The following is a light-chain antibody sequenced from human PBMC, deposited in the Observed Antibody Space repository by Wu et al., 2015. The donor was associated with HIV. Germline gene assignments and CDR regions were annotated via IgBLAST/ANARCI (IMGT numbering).Light chain of an antibody. J-gene: IGKJ2*01. CDR3: QQYATYWYT. CDR2: KAS. V-gene: IGKV1-5*03. Sequence: DIQMTQSPSTLSASVGDRVTISCRASQSISNLLAWYQQKPGKAPKLLIYKASNLQSGVPLRFSGTGSGTEFTLTISSLQPDDFATYYCQQYATYWYTFGQGTKLEIK. CDR1: QSISNL.